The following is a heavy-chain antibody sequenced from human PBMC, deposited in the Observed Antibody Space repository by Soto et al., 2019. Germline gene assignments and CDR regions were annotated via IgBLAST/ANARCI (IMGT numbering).Heavy chain of an antibody. V-gene: IGHV4-59*01. CDR3: AAGEASSRNLAPYYLDF. J-gene: IGHJ4*02. CDR1: GGSMRNYF. CDR2: IHYSGTT. D-gene: IGHD6-13*01. Sequence: SETLSLTCTVSGGSMRNYFWTCIRQPPWKGLEWIGYIHYSGTTSFFPSYNPSLRSRVTISEDTSKNQFSLKLLSVTTADTAVYFCAAGEASSRNLAPYYLDFWGQGTLVT.